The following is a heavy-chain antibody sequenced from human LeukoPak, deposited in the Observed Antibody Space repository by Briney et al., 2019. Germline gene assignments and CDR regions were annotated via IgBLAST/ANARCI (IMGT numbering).Heavy chain of an antibody. CDR2: ISGDGGST. CDR1: GFTFTSYA. Sequence: GGSLRLSCAASGFTFTSYAMSWVRQAPGKGLERVSAISGDGGSTYYADSVKGRFTISRDYSKNTLYLQMNSLRAEDTAVYYCAAAYFGVDQYYYGMDVWGQGTTVTVSS. CDR3: AAAYFGVDQYYYGMDV. D-gene: IGHD3-3*01. V-gene: IGHV3-23*01. J-gene: IGHJ6*02.